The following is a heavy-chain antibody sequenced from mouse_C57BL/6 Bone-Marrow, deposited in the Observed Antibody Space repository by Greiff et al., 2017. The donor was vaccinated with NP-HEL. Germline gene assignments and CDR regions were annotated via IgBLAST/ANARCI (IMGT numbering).Heavy chain of an antibody. V-gene: IGHV5-4*01. CDR1: GFTFSSYA. Sequence: DVHLVESGGGLVKPGGSLKLSCAASGFTFSSYAMSWVRQTPEKRLEWVATISDGGSYTYYPDNVKGRFTISRDKAKNNLYLQLSHLKSEDTAMYYCARYYAMDYWGQGTSVTVSA. CDR3: ARYYAMDY. CDR2: ISDGGSYT. J-gene: IGHJ4*01.